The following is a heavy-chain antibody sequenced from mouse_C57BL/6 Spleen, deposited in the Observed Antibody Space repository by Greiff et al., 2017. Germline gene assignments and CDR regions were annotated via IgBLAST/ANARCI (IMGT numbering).Heavy chain of an antibody. CDR2: ISSGGDYI. CDR1: GFTFSSYA. CDR3: TREGLGTFDY. D-gene: IGHD4-1*01. J-gene: IGHJ2*01. Sequence: EVMLVESGEGLVKPGGSLKLSCAASGFTFSSYAMSWVRQTPEKRLEWVAYISSGGDYIYYADTVKGRVTISRDNARNTLYLQMSSLKSEDTAMYYCTREGLGTFDYWGQGTTLTVSS. V-gene: IGHV5-9-1*02.